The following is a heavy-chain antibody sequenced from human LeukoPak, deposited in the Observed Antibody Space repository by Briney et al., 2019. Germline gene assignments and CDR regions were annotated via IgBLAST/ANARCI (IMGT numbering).Heavy chain of an antibody. D-gene: IGHD3-10*01. Sequence: ASVKVSCKASGYTFTSYYMHWVRQAPGQGLEWMGIINPSGGSTSYAQKFQGRVTMTTDTSTSTVYMELSSLRSEDTAVYYCARPRSGYYFDYWGQGTLVTVSS. J-gene: IGHJ4*02. V-gene: IGHV1-46*01. CDR2: INPSGGST. CDR1: GYTFTSYY. CDR3: ARPRSGYYFDY.